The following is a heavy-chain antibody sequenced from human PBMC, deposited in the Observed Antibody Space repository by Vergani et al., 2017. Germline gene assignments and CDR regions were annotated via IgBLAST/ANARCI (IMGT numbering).Heavy chain of an antibody. Sequence: EVQLLESGGDLVQPGGSLRLSCAASGFTFNHYAMNWVRQAPGKGLELVSGISDSGGSTYYAGSVKGRFTISRDSSKNTLYRKMNSLSAGDTAVYYYAKANPRNSGYYYLYYYHAMDVWGQGTTVTVSS. D-gene: IGHD5-12*01. CDR1: GFTFNHYA. CDR3: AKANPRNSGYYYLYYYHAMDV. CDR2: ISDSGGST. J-gene: IGHJ6*02. V-gene: IGHV3-23*01.